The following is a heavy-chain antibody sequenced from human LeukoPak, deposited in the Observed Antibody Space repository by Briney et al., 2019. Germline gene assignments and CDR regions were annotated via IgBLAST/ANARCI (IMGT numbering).Heavy chain of an antibody. CDR1: GGSISSSSYY. J-gene: IGHJ3*02. V-gene: IGHV4-39*07. Sequence: SETLSLTCTVSGGSISSSSYYWGWIRQPPGKGLEWIGSIYYSGSTYYNPSLKSRVTISVDTSKNQFSLKLSSVTAADTAVYYCARERWLHFRAFDIWGQGTMVTGSS. D-gene: IGHD5-24*01. CDR3: ARERWLHFRAFDI. CDR2: IYYSGST.